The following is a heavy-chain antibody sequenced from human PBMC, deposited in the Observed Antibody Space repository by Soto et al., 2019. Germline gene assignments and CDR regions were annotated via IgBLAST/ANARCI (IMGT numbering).Heavy chain of an antibody. D-gene: IGHD1-26*01. CDR2: IYPGDSDT. J-gene: IGHJ4*02. CDR1: GYTFTNYW. CDR3: ARTPGSYLYYFDY. Sequence: GESLKISCKGSGYTFTNYWIGWVRQMPGKGLEWMGIIYPGDSDTRYSPSFQGQVTISADKSISTAYLQWSSLKASDTAMYYCARTPGSYLYYFDYWGQGTLVTVSS. V-gene: IGHV5-51*01.